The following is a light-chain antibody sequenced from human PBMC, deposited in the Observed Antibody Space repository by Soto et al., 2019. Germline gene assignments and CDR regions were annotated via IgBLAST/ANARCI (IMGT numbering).Light chain of an antibody. J-gene: IGKJ4*01. CDR1: QSVSSIY. CDR3: QQYGTTPLT. V-gene: IGKV3-20*01. CDR2: DAS. Sequence: EIVLTQSPGTLSLSPGGRATLSCRASQSVSSIYLAWYQQKPGQAPRLLIYDASSRATGIPDRFSGSGSGTDFTLTIRGLEPEDFAVYYCQQYGTTPLTFGGGTKVEIK.